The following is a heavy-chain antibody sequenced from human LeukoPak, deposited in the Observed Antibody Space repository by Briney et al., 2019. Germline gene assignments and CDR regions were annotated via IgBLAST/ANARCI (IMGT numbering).Heavy chain of an antibody. V-gene: IGHV3-21*01. CDR2: ISSSSSYI. CDR3: ALAVAANLPNNWFDP. J-gene: IGHJ5*02. Sequence: KPGGSLRLSCAASGFTCSSYSMNWVRQAPGKGMEWVSSISSSSSYIYYADSVKGRFTISRDNAKNSLYLQMNSLRAEDTAVYYCALAVAANLPNNWFDPWGQGTLVTVSS. D-gene: IGHD2-15*01. CDR1: GFTCSSYS.